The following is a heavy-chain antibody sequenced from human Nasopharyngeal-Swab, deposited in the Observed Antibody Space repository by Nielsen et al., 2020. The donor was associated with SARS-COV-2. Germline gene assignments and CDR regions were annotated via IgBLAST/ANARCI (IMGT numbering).Heavy chain of an antibody. CDR2: IRSKAYGGTT. CDR3: ASWELYYYDSSGYYG. Sequence: GGSLRLSCTASGFTFGDYAMSWVRQAPGKGLEWVGFIRSKAYGGTTEYAASVKGRFTISRDNSKNTLYLQMNSLRAEDTAVYYCASWELYYYDSSGYYGWGQGTLVTVSS. D-gene: IGHD3-22*01. V-gene: IGHV3-49*04. J-gene: IGHJ4*02. CDR1: GFTFGDYA.